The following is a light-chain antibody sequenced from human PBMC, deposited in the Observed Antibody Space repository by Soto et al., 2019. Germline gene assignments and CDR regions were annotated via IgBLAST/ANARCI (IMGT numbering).Light chain of an antibody. V-gene: IGLV2-14*01. CDR2: EVS. CDR3: SSYTSSSTLV. Sequence: QSALAQPASVSGSPGQSITISCTGTSSDVGGYNDVSWYQQHPGKAPKLMIYEVSNRPSGVSNRFSGSKSGNTASLTISGLQAEDEADYYCSSYTSSSTLVFGIGTKVTVL. J-gene: IGLJ1*01. CDR1: SSDVGGYND.